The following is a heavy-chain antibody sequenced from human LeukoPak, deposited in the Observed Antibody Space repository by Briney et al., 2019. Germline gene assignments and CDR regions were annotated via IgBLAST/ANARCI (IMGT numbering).Heavy chain of an antibody. CDR1: GFTFNTYA. Sequence: GGSLRLSCAASGFTFNTYAMSWVRQAPGKGLEWVSAISGSTGTTHYADSVKGRFTISRDNAKNSLYLQMNSLRAEDTALYYCARNPGKWLVHGWFDPWGQGTLVTVSS. J-gene: IGHJ5*02. CDR2: ISGSTGTT. CDR3: ARNPGKWLVHGWFDP. D-gene: IGHD6-19*01. V-gene: IGHV3-23*01.